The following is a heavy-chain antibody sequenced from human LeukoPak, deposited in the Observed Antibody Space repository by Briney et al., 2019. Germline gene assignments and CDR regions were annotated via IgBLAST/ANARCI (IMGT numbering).Heavy chain of an antibody. Sequence: PGGSLRLSCAASGFTFSSYGMSWVRQAPGKGLEWVSYMSRSGDIIYYADSVKGRFTISRDNAKNSLYLQMNSLRAEDTAVYYCARDVYYGSGSPRLDYWGQGTLVTVSS. J-gene: IGHJ4*02. V-gene: IGHV3-48*01. CDR3: ARDVYYGSGSPRLDY. CDR2: MSRSGDII. D-gene: IGHD3-10*01. CDR1: GFTFSSYG.